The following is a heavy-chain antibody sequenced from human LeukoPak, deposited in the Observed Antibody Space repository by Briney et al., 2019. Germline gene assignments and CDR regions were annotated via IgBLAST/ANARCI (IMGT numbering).Heavy chain of an antibody. D-gene: IGHD2-2*01. Sequence: GGSLRLSCAASRFTFSSYAMSWVRQAPGKGLEWVSAISGGGAGTYYADSVKGRFTISRDNSKNTLYLQMYSLRAEDTAVYYCARLPAAINGYFDPWGQGTLATVSS. J-gene: IGHJ5*02. CDR3: ARLPAAINGYFDP. V-gene: IGHV3-23*01. CDR1: RFTFSSYA. CDR2: ISGGGAGT.